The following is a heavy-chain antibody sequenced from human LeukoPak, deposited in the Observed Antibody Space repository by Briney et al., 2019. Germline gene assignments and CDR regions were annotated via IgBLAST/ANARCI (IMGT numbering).Heavy chain of an antibody. CDR2: LSDNGGSP. CDR1: GFTFSNYA. V-gene: IGHV3-23*01. D-gene: IGHD2-21*01. Sequence: PGGSLRLSCAASGFTFSNYAMSWVRQAPGKGLEWVLSLSDNGGSPYYADSVKGRFTISRDNSKNTLYLHMNSLRVEDTAVYYCAKDPETYSSRWFDSWGQGTLVTVSS. J-gene: IGHJ5*01. CDR3: AKDPETYSSRWFDS.